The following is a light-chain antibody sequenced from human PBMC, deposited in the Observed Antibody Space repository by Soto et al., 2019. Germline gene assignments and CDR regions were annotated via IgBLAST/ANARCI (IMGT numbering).Light chain of an antibody. J-gene: IGKJ2*01. CDR1: QSLSNY. CDR3: QQYMLYPLT. CDR2: KSS. V-gene: IGKV1-5*03. Sequence: DIQMTQSPSTLSASIGDRVTITCRSNQSLSNYLAWYQQKPGTAPKLLISKSSTLETGVPSRFSGSGFGTEFSLTISSLRPDDFAIYYCQQYMLYPLTFGQGTKLEI.